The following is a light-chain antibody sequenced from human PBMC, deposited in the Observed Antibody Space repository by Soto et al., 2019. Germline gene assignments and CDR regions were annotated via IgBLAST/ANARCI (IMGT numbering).Light chain of an antibody. CDR2: AAS. CDR3: LQDYDYPWT. Sequence: AIPMTQSPSSLSASVGDIVTIPCRASQGIRNNLGWHQQKPGKAPKALIYAASSLHSGVPSRFSGSGSGTDFTLTISSLQPEDFATYYCLQDYDYPWTLGQGTKVDIK. CDR1: QGIRNN. V-gene: IGKV1-6*01. J-gene: IGKJ1*01.